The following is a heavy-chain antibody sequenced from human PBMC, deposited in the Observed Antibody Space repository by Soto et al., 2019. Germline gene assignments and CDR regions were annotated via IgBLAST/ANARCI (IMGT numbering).Heavy chain of an antibody. Sequence: ESGGGLVQPGGSLRLSCAASGFSFSSYAMSWVRQAPGKGLEWVSGISGSGGSTYYADSVKGRFTISRDNSKNTLYVQMNSLRDEDTAVYYCAKDLRATTSRGVFDIWGQGTMVTVSS. CDR1: GFSFSSYA. CDR3: AKDLRATTSRGVFDI. J-gene: IGHJ3*02. D-gene: IGHD5-12*01. CDR2: ISGSGGST. V-gene: IGHV3-23*01.